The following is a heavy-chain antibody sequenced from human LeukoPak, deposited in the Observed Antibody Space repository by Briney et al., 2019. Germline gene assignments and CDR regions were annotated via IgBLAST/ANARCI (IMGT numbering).Heavy chain of an antibody. J-gene: IGHJ6*02. CDR3: ARDRLIVVVPAAIYYYYGMDV. CDR1: GYTFTSYG. V-gene: IGHV1-18*01. D-gene: IGHD2-2*01. Sequence: ASVKLSCKASGYTFTSYGISWVRQAPGQGPEWMGWISAYNGNTNYAQKLQGRVTMTTDTSTSTAYMELRSLRSDDTAVYYCARDRLIVVVPAAIYYYYGMDVWGQGTTVTVSS. CDR2: ISAYNGNT.